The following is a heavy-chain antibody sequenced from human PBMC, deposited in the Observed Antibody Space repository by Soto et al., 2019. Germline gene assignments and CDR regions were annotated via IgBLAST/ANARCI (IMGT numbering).Heavy chain of an antibody. J-gene: IGHJ6*02. CDR2: IHPGDSDT. D-gene: IGHD4-17*01. CDR1: GFSFSRYT. V-gene: IGHV5-51*01. Sequence: GESLKISCVGSGFSFSRYTVGWVRQVPGKGLEWMGVIHPGDSDTLYSPSFQGQVTISADKSISTAYLQWSSLKASDTPMYYCTLSYGDSYYYSSGMDVWGQGTTVTV. CDR3: TLSYGDSYYYSSGMDV.